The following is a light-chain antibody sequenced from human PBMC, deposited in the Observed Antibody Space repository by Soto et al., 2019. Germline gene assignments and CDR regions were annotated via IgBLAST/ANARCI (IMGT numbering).Light chain of an antibody. CDR1: QDLSRW. CDR2: ATS. V-gene: IGKV1-12*01. CDR3: QQANSFPHT. J-gene: IGKJ4*01. Sequence: DIQMTPSPSSVSASVGDRVIITCRASQDLSRWLAWYQQKAGKAPQLLIYATSTLQSGVPSRFSGSGSGTEFTLTISSLQPEDFATYYCQQANSFPHTLGGGTRVEIK.